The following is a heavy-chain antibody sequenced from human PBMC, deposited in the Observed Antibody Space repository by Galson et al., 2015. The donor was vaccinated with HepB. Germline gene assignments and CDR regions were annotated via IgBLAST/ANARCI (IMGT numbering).Heavy chain of an antibody. Sequence: SLRLSCAASGFTFSSYAMHWVRQAPGKGLEWVAVISYDGSNKYYADSVKGRFTISRDNSKNTLYLQMNSLRAEDTAVYYCARGESYGGRAEYFQHWGQGTLVTVSS. V-gene: IGHV3-30*04. CDR3: ARGESYGGRAEYFQH. CDR1: GFTFSSYA. J-gene: IGHJ1*01. CDR2: ISYDGSNK. D-gene: IGHD4-23*01.